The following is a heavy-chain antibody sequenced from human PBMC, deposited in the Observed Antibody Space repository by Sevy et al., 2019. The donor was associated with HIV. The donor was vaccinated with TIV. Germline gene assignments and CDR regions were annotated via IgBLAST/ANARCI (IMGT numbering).Heavy chain of an antibody. V-gene: IGHV4-34*01. CDR2: INHSGST. J-gene: IGHJ4*02. CDR1: GGSFSGYY. D-gene: IGHD1-1*01. CDR3: ARGEGDLTI. Sequence: SETLSLTCAVYGGSFSGYYWSWIRQPGKGLEWIGEINHSGSTNYNPSLKSRVTISVDTSKNQFSLKLSSMTAADTAVYYCARGEGDLTIWGQGTLVTVSS.